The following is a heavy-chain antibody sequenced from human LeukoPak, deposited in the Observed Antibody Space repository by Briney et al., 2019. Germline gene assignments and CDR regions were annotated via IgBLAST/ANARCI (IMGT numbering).Heavy chain of an antibody. CDR2: IYYSGST. Sequence: SETLSLTCTVSGGSISSHYWSWIRQLPGKGLEWIGYIYYSGSTNYNPSLKSRVTISVDTSKNQFSLKLSSVTAADTAVYYCARGPSAYYDSSGYYYVSFLLDIWGQGTMVTVSS. CDR3: ARGPSAYYDSSGYYYVSFLLDI. CDR1: GGSISSHY. J-gene: IGHJ3*02. D-gene: IGHD3-22*01. V-gene: IGHV4-59*11.